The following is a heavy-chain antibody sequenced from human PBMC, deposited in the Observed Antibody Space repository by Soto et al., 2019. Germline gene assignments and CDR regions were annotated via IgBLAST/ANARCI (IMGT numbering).Heavy chain of an antibody. J-gene: IGHJ3*02. CDR3: ARVSGSSGYYYEGAFDI. Sequence: QVQLQESGPGLVKPSQTLSLTCTVSGGSISSGDYYWSWIRQPPGKGLEWIGYTYYSGSTYYNPSLKSRVTRSVDTAKNQFSLKLGSVPAADTAVYYCARVSGSSGYYYEGAFDIWGQGTMVTVSS. D-gene: IGHD3-22*01. CDR1: GGSISSGDYY. CDR2: TYYSGST. V-gene: IGHV4-30-4*01.